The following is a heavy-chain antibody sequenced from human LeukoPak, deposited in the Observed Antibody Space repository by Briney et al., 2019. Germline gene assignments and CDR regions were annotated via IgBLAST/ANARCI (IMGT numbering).Heavy chain of an antibody. CDR2: MNPNSGNT. Sequence: ASVKVSCKASGYTFTSYDINWVRQATGQGLEWMGWMNPNSGNTGYAQKFQGRVTMARNTSISTAYMEPSSLRSEDTAVYYCAREDRGVLIVDYWGQGTLVTVSS. D-gene: IGHD3-10*01. CDR3: AREDRGVLIVDY. V-gene: IGHV1-8*01. CDR1: GYTFTSYD. J-gene: IGHJ4*02.